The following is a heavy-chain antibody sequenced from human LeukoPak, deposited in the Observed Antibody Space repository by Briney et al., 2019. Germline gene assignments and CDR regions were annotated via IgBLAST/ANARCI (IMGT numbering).Heavy chain of an antibody. CDR1: GGSISSYY. Sequence: SETLSLTCTVSGGSISSYYWTCIRQPAGEGLEWIGRIYPSGSTNYNPSLKSRVTMSVDTSKNQFSLKLSSVTAADTAVYYCARENSGSYRESDYWGQGTLVTVSS. D-gene: IGHD1-26*01. CDR3: ARENSGSYRESDY. J-gene: IGHJ4*02. CDR2: IYPSGST. V-gene: IGHV4-4*07.